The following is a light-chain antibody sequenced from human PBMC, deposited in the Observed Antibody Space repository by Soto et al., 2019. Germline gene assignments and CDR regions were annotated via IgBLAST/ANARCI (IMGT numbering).Light chain of an antibody. CDR1: QSVSSY. CDR3: QQRSNWPPLT. J-gene: IGKJ5*01. Sequence: EISFTQSPASLSLARVERATFCGIPSQSVSSYLAWYQQKPGQAPRLLIYDASNRATGIPARFSGSGSGTDFTLTISSLEPEDFAVYYCQQRSNWPPLTFGQATRL. V-gene: IGKV3-11*01. CDR2: DAS.